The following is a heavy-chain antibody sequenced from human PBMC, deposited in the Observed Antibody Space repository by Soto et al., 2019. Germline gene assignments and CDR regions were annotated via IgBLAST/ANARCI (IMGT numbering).Heavy chain of an antibody. CDR3: AKVLRAVGGVMEDYYYYGMDV. CDR2: ISYDGSNK. V-gene: IGHV3-30*18. CDR1: GFTFSSYG. D-gene: IGHD3-16*01. J-gene: IGHJ6*02. Sequence: PGGSLRLSCAASGFTFSSYGMHWVRQAPGKGLEWVAVISYDGSNKYYADSVKGRFTISRENSKNTLYLQMNSLRAEDTAVYYCAKVLRAVGGVMEDYYYYGMDVWGQGNTVTVS.